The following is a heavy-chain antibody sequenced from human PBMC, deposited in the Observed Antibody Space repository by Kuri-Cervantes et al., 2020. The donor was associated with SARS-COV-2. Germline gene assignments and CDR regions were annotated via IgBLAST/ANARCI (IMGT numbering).Heavy chain of an antibody. D-gene: IGHD3-3*01. CDR1: GFTFSSYA. CDR3: ARERNPYYDFWSGPTHGMDV. V-gene: IGHV3-23*01. J-gene: IGHJ6*02. Sequence: GESLKISCAASGFTFSSYAMSWVRQAPGKGLEWVSAISGSGGSTYYADSVKGRFTISRDNSKNTLYLQMNSLRDEVTAVYYCARERNPYYDFWSGPTHGMDVWGQGTTVTVSS. CDR2: ISGSGGST.